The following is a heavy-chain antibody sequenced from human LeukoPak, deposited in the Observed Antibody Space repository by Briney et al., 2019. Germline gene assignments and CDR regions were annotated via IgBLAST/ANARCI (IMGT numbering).Heavy chain of an antibody. D-gene: IGHD6-13*01. J-gene: IGHJ4*02. V-gene: IGHV3-30*03. CDR2: ISYDGGNK. CDR1: GFTFSSYG. CDR3: AILSPISLIAAGFFDY. Sequence: GGSLRLSCAASGFTFSSYGMHWVRQAPGKGLEWVAVISYDGGNKCYADSVKGRFTISRDNSKNTLYLQMNSLRAEDTAVYYCAILSPISLIAAGFFDYWGQGTLVTVSS.